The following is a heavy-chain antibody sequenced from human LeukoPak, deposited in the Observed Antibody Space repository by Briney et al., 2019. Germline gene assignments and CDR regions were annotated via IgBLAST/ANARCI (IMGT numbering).Heavy chain of an antibody. CDR2: ISYDGSNK. Sequence: PGRSLRLSCAASGFTFSSYGMHWVRQAPGKGLEWEAVISYDGSNKYYADSVKGRFTISRDNSKNTLYLQMNSLRAEDTAVYYCAKSGYCSSTSCYGIDYWGQGTLVTVSS. V-gene: IGHV3-30*18. CDR1: GFTFSSYG. J-gene: IGHJ4*02. D-gene: IGHD2-2*03. CDR3: AKSGYCSSTSCYGIDY.